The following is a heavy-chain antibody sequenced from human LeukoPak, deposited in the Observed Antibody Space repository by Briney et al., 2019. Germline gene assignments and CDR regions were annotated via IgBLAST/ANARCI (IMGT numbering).Heavy chain of an antibody. CDR1: GYTFNSYY. V-gene: IGHV1-46*02. CDR2: INPSGDFT. J-gene: IGHJ4*02. CDR3: ASGRTDIVVVPATLRNYFFDY. D-gene: IGHD2-2*01. Sequence: ASVKVSCKASGYTFNSYYMHWVRQAPGQGLEWMGIINPSGDFTSYAQKFQGRVTITADKSTSTAYMELSSLRSEDTAVYYCASGRTDIVVVPATLRNYFFDYWGQGTLVTVSS.